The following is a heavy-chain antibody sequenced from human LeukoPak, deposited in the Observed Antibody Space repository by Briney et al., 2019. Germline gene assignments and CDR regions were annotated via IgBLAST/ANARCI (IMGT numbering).Heavy chain of an antibody. D-gene: IGHD6-13*01. CDR2: ISGDGGST. V-gene: IGHV3-43*02. CDR1: GFTFDDYA. CDR3: AKETPLAAAGHYYYYMDV. J-gene: IGHJ6*03. Sequence: GGSLRLSCAASGFTFDDYAMHWVRQAPGKGLEWGSLISGDGGSTYYADSVKGRFTISRDNSKNSLYLQMNSLRTEDTALYYCAKETPLAAAGHYYYYMDVWGKGTTVTVSS.